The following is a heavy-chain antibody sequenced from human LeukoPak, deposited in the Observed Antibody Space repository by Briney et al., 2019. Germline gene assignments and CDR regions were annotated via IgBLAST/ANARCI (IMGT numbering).Heavy chain of an antibody. D-gene: IGHD2-8*01. CDR3: AKDDCTNGVCYTRDY. J-gene: IGHJ4*02. CDR1: GFTFSSYA. Sequence: GGSLRLSCAASGFTFSSYATTWVRQAPGKGLEWVSAIIGSGGGTYYADSVKGRFTISRDNSKNTLYLQMNSLRAEDTAVYYCAKDDCTNGVCYTRDYWGQGTLVTVSS. V-gene: IGHV3-23*01. CDR2: IIGSGGGT.